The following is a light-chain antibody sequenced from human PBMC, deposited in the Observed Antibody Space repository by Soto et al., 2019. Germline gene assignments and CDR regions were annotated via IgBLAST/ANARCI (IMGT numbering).Light chain of an antibody. CDR3: ATWDDSLNGFYV. CDR1: TSNIGSNY. J-gene: IGLJ1*01. Sequence: QSVLNQPPSAAGTPGQGVTISCSGSTSNIGSNYVYWYQQLPGTAPQLLIYRNNQRPSGVPDRFSGSKSGTSASLAISGLRSDDEADYFCATWDDSLNGFYVFGTGTKVTVL. V-gene: IGLV1-47*01. CDR2: RNN.